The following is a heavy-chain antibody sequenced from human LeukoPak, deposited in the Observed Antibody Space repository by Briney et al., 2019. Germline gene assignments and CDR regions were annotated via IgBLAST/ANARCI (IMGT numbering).Heavy chain of an antibody. J-gene: IGHJ4*02. CDR1: GGSFSGYY. Sequence: SETLSLTCAVYGGSFSGYYWSWIRQPPGKGLEWIGEINHSGSTNYNPSLKSRVTISVDTSKNQFSLKLSSVTAADTAVYYCARGQYHYDDNFPLHYWGQGTLVTVSP. CDR2: INHSGST. CDR3: ARGQYHYDDNFPLHY. D-gene: IGHD3-22*01. V-gene: IGHV4-34*01.